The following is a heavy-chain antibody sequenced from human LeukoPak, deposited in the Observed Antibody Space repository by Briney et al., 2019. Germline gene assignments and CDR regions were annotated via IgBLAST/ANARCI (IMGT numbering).Heavy chain of an antibody. V-gene: IGHV3-15*01. CDR2: IKSKAAGGTT. J-gene: IGHJ4*02. CDR3: TTESRVRFLEWLSGRHFDY. Sequence: GGSLRLSCAASGFTFSSVWVSWVRQAPGKGLEWVGRIKSKAAGGTTDYAVPVKGRFTISRDDSKNTLFLQMNSLKTEDTAVYYCTTESRVRFLEWLSGRHFDYWGQGTLVTVSS. CDR1: GFTFSSVW. D-gene: IGHD3-3*01.